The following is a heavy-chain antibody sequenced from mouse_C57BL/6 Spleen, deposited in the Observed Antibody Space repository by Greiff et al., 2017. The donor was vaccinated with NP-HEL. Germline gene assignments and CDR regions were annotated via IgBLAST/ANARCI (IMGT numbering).Heavy chain of an antibody. Sequence: EVQLQQSGPGMVKPSQSLSLTCTVTGYSITSGYDWHWIRHFPGNKLEWMGYISYSGSTNYNPSLKSRISITHDTSKNHFFLKLNSVTTEDTATYYCARRGGYYPDWYFDVWGTGTTVTVSS. D-gene: IGHD2-3*01. CDR1: GYSITSGYD. J-gene: IGHJ1*03. CDR2: ISYSGST. CDR3: ARRGGYYPDWYFDV. V-gene: IGHV3-1*01.